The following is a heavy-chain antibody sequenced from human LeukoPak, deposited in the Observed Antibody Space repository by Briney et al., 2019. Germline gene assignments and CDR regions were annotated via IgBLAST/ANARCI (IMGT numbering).Heavy chain of an antibody. CDR3: ARDVRGSVTSYFYYYMDV. CDR1: GFTFSSYW. Sequence: GGSLRLSCAASGFTFSSYWMSWVCQAPGKGLEWVANIKQDGSEKYSVDSVKGRFTISRDNAKNSLYLQMNSLRTEDTAVYYCARDVRGSVTSYFYYYMDVWGKGTTVTVSS. J-gene: IGHJ6*03. D-gene: IGHD5-18*01. CDR2: IKQDGSEK. V-gene: IGHV3-7*01.